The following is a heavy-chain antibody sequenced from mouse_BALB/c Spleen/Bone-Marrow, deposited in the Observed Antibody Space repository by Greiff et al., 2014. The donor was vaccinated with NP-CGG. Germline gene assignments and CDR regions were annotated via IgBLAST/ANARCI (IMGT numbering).Heavy chain of an antibody. J-gene: IGHJ1*01. CDR3: ARGLRDLYFDV. CDR1: GYTFTTYW. CDR2: INPSTGNT. Sequence: QVQLQQSGAELAKPGASVKMSCKASGYTFTTYWIHWVKQRPGQGLEWIGYINPSTGNTEYNQKFRDRATLTADKSSSTPYMQLSSLTSEDSAVYYCARGLRDLYFDVWGAGTTVTVSS. V-gene: IGHV1-7*01. D-gene: IGHD2-4*01.